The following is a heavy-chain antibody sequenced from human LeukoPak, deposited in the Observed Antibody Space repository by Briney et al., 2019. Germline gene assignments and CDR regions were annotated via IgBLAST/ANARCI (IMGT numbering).Heavy chain of an antibody. CDR3: ARARNGYNDY. CDR1: GFTFSDYY. D-gene: IGHD5-24*01. V-gene: IGHV3-11*01. J-gene: IGHJ4*02. Sequence: GGSLRLSCAASGFTFSDYYMSWIRQAPGKGLEWISYISGSDNFIYYADSMKGRFTISRDNAKNSLYLQMSSLRDEDTAVYDCARARNGYNDYWGQGTLVTVSS. CDR2: ISGSDNFI.